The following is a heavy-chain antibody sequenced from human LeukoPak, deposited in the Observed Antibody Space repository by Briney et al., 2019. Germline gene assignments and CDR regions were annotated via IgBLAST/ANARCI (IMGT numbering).Heavy chain of an antibody. CDR1: GGSISSYY. CDR2: IYYSGST. Sequence: SETLSLTCTVSGGSISSYYWSWIRQPPGKGLEWIGYIYYSGSTNYNPSLKSRVTISVDTSKNRFSLKLSSMTAADTAVYYCARGGVTPDYGDLRAYYYYYMDVWGKGTTVTVSS. D-gene: IGHD4-17*01. CDR3: ARGGVTPDYGDLRAYYYYYMDV. J-gene: IGHJ6*03. V-gene: IGHV4-59*01.